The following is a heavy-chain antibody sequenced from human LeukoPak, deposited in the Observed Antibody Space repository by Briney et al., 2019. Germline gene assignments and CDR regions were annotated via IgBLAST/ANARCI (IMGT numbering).Heavy chain of an antibody. J-gene: IGHJ4*02. V-gene: IGHV3-11*01. Sequence: GGSLRLSCAASGFTFSSYAMSWIRQAPGKGLEWVSYISSSGSTIYYADSVKGRFTISRDNAKNSLYLQMNSLRAEDTAVYYCAREIRGYSYFDYWGQGTLVTVSS. D-gene: IGHD1-26*01. CDR2: ISSSGSTI. CDR1: GFTFSSYA. CDR3: AREIRGYSYFDY.